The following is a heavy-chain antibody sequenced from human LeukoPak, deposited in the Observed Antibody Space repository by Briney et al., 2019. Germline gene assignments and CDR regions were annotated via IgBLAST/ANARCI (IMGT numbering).Heavy chain of an antibody. V-gene: IGHV1-69*04. D-gene: IGHD3-22*01. CDR3: ARAPNLSYYYDSSGYFDY. CDR2: IIPILGIA. CDR1: GGTFSSYA. J-gene: IGHJ4*02. Sequence: ASVKVSCKASGGTFSSYAISWVRQAPGQGLEWMGRIIPILGIANYAQKFQGRVTITADKSTSTAYMELSSLRSEDTAVYYCARAPNLSYYYDSSGYFDYWGQGTLVTVSS.